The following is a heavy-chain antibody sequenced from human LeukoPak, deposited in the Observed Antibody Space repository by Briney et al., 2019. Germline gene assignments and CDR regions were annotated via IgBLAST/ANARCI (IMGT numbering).Heavy chain of an antibody. CDR3: ARPRPTGYSYGYDAFDI. CDR2: IYYSGST. V-gene: IGHV4-39*01. CDR1: GGSFSGYY. J-gene: IGHJ3*02. D-gene: IGHD5-18*01. Sequence: PSETLSLTCAVYGGSFSGYYWGWILQPPGKGLEWIGSIYYSGSTYYNPSLKSRVTISVDTSKNQFSLKLSSVTAADTAVYYCARPRPTGYSYGYDAFDIWGQGTMVTVSS.